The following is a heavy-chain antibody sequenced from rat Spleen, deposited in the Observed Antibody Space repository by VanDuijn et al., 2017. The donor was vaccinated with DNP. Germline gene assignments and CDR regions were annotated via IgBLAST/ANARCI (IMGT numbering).Heavy chain of an antibody. V-gene: IGHV3-3*01. Sequence: EVQLQESGSGLVKPSQSLSLTCSVTGSSITSNYWGWIRKFPGNKLDWMGYINGVGSTNYNPSLKSRISITRDTSKNQFFLQVNSVTPDDTATYYCARGYYAGGYYYSWGQGVMVTVSS. D-gene: IGHD1-12*02. J-gene: IGHJ2*01. CDR1: GSSITSNY. CDR2: INGVGST. CDR3: ARGYYAGGYYYS.